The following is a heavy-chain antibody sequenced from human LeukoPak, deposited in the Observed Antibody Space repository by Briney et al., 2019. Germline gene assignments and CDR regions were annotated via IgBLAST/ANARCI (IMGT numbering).Heavy chain of an antibody. D-gene: IGHD5-12*01. CDR3: ARDWGSTGYDLYDS. CDR2: IRQDGSER. V-gene: IGHV3-7*01. Sequence: GGSLRLSCAASGFIFSNYWMTWVRQAPGKGLEWVAHIRQDGSERHYVDSVKDRFTISRDNAKNSLDLQMDSLRAEDTAVYYCARDWGSTGYDLYDSWGQGTLVTASS. J-gene: IGHJ4*02. CDR1: GFIFSNYW.